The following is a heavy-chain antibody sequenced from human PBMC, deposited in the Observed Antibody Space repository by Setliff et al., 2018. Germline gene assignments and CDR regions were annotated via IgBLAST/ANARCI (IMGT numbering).Heavy chain of an antibody. CDR3: ARTAEYYDFWSGYYTVGYFDY. J-gene: IGHJ4*02. CDR1: GGSFSGYY. Sequence: PSETLSLTCAVYGGSFSGYYWSWIRQPPGKGLEWIGEINHSGSTNYNPSLKSRVTISVDTSKNQFSLKLSSVTAADTAVYYCARTAEYYDFWSGYYTVGYFDYWGQGTLVTVSS. D-gene: IGHD3-3*01. V-gene: IGHV4-34*01. CDR2: INHSGST.